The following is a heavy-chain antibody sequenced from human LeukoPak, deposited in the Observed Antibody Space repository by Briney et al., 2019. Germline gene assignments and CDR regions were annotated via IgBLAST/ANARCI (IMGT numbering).Heavy chain of an antibody. J-gene: IGHJ4*02. V-gene: IGHV3-7*01. CDR3: ARLSTSVAGGDH. D-gene: IGHD6-19*01. Sequence: GGSLRLSCTASGFSFSTSRMSWVRQTPGKGPEWVANIKKDGSEEYYVDSVKTRFTISRDNAKNSLYLQLNSLIVEDTAVYYCARLSTSVAGGDHWGQGTLVTVSS. CDR1: GFSFSTSR. CDR2: IKKDGSEE.